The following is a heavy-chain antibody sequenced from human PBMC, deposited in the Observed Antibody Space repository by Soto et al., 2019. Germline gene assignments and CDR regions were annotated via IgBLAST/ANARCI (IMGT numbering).Heavy chain of an antibody. CDR3: VALAR. J-gene: IGHJ4*02. Sequence: QVQLVQSGAEVREPGASVKVSCKASGYTFTTYDINWVRQATGQGLEWMGWMKPSSGDTGYGQKFQGRVALTRDTSTSTAYMELSGLKSEDTAVYYCVALARWGQGTLVTASS. CDR1: GYTFTTYD. CDR2: MKPSSGDT. D-gene: IGHD6-6*01. V-gene: IGHV1-8*01.